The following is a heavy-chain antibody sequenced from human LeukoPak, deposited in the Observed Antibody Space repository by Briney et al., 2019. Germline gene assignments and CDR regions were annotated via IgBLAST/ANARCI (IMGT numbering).Heavy chain of an antibody. D-gene: IGHD5-18*01. CDR2: IYHSGST. V-gene: IGHV4-30-2*01. J-gene: IGHJ4*02. Sequence: PSETLSLTCAVSGGSISSGGYSWSWIRQPPGKGLEWIGYIYHSGSTYYNPSLKSRVTISVDRSKNQFSLKLSSVTAADTAVYYCASTDTPMITIHWGQGTLVTVSS. CDR3: ASTDTPMITIH. CDR1: GGSISSGGYS.